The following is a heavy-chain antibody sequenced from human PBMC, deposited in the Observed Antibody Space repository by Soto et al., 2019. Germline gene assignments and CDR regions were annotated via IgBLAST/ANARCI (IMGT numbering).Heavy chain of an antibody. Sequence: GSLRLSCAASGFTFSSYAMSWVRQAPGKGLEWVSAISGSGGSTYYADSVKGRFTISRDNSKNTLYLQMNSLRAEDTAVYYCAKDLGGGNCDILTGYPPDYWGQGTLVTVSS. D-gene: IGHD3-9*01. CDR2: ISGSGGST. V-gene: IGHV3-23*01. J-gene: IGHJ4*02. CDR1: GFTFSSYA. CDR3: AKDLGGGNCDILTGYPPDY.